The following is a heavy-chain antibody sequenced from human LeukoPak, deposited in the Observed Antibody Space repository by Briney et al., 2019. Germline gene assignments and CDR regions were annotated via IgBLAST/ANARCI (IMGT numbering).Heavy chain of an antibody. Sequence: ASVKVSCKASGYTFTGYYMHRVRQAPGQGLEWMGRINPNSGGTNYAQKFQGRVTMTRDTSISTAYMELSRLRSDDTAVYYCARAQTDYGGNSGALRYWGQGTLVTVSS. D-gene: IGHD4-23*01. V-gene: IGHV1-2*06. CDR1: GYTFTGYY. CDR3: ARAQTDYGGNSGALRY. CDR2: INPNSGGT. J-gene: IGHJ4*02.